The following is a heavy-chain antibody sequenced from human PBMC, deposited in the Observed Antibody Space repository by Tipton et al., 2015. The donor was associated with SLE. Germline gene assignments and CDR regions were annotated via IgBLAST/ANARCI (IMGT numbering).Heavy chain of an antibody. D-gene: IGHD3-16*01. Sequence: VQLVQSGAEVKKPGESLKISCQVSGYSFTNYWLGWVRQMAGKGLEWMGMIYPSESDTIYSPSFQGQVTISADKSTNTAYLQWSSLKASDTAMYYCARIFYYDNGGYCDVWGQGTMVTVSS. J-gene: IGHJ3*01. CDR1: GYSFTNYW. CDR2: IYPSESDT. V-gene: IGHV5-51*03. CDR3: ARIFYYDNGGYCDV.